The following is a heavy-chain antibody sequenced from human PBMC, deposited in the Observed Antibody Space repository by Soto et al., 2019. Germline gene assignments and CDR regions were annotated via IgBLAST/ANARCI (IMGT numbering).Heavy chain of an antibody. CDR3: ARGGLEPFDH. CDR1: GFTFGNYW. Sequence: GSLVPSGLASGFTFGNYWMHWVRQAPGKGLVWVSRISDYGRINYADSVKDRFIISRDDARSELYLQLNDLRVEDTATYYCARGGLEPFDHWGQGALVTVYS. CDR2: ISDYGRI. V-gene: IGHV3-74*01. J-gene: IGHJ4*02. D-gene: IGHD1-1*01.